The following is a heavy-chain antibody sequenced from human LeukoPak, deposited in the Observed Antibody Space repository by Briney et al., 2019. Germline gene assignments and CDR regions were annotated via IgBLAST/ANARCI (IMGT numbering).Heavy chain of an antibody. CDR3: AKMGRDWNGEQGDY. Sequence: GGSLRLSCAASGFTFSSYGMHWVRQAPGKGLEWVAVIWYDGSNKYYADSVKGRFTISRDNSKNTLYLQMNSLRAEDTAVYYCAKMGRDWNGEQGDYWGQGTLVTVSS. V-gene: IGHV3-33*06. CDR1: GFTFSSYG. D-gene: IGHD1-1*01. CDR2: IWYDGSNK. J-gene: IGHJ4*02.